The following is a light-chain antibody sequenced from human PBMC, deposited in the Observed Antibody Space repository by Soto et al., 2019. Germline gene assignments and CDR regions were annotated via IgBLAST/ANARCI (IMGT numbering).Light chain of an antibody. Sequence: QSVLTQPPSASETPGQTVSISCSGSNSNIASNTVNWYQHLPGTAPKLLIYCNNQRPSGVPDRFSGSKSGTSASLAISGLQSEDEGDYYCAAWDDSLKGYVFGTGTQLTVL. CDR2: CNN. CDR1: NSNIASNT. CDR3: AAWDDSLKGYV. V-gene: IGLV1-44*01. J-gene: IGLJ6*01.